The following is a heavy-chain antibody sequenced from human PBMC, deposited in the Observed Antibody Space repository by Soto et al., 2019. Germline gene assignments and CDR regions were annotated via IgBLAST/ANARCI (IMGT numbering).Heavy chain of an antibody. CDR1: GFTFSYYY. D-gene: IGHD3-22*01. V-gene: IGHV3-11*06. CDR3: ARALYYYDSSGYSYFDY. J-gene: IGHJ4*02. Sequence: GGSLRLSCAASGFTFSYYYMSWIRQAPGKGLEWVSYISSSSSYTNYADSVKGRFTISRDNAKNSLYLQMNSLRAEDTAVYYCARALYYYDSSGYSYFDYWGQGTLVTVSS. CDR2: ISSSSSYT.